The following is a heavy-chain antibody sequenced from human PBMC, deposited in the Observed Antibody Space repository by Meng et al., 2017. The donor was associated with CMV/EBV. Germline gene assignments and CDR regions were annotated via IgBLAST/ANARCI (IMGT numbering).Heavy chain of an antibody. V-gene: IGHV3-9*01. CDR1: GFTFDDYA. J-gene: IGHJ4*02. Sequence: SLKISCAASGFTFDDYAMHWVRQAPGKGLEWVSGISWNSGSIGYADSVKGRFTISRDNAKNSLYLQMNSLRAEDTAVYYCARDGNYGDYGDGYWGQGTLVTVSS. D-gene: IGHD4-17*01. CDR3: ARDGNYGDYGDGY. CDR2: ISWNSGSI.